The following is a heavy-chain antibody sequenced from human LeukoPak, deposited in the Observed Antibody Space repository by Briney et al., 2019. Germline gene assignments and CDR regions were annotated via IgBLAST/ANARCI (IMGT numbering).Heavy chain of an antibody. D-gene: IGHD6-13*01. J-gene: IGHJ4*02. CDR3: ANDFITYSSSWYHFDY. CDR1: GFTVSSNY. V-gene: IGHV3-53*01. Sequence: GVSLRLSCAASGFTVSSNYMSWVRQAPGKGLEWVTVIYSGGSTYYADSVKGRFTISRDNTKNTLYLQMNSLRAEATAVYYCANDFITYSSSWYHFDYWGQGTLVTVSS. CDR2: IYSGGST.